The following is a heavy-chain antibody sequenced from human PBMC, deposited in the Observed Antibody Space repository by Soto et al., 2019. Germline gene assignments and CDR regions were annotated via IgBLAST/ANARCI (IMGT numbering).Heavy chain of an antibody. J-gene: IGHJ6*02. CDR3: ARGTSHYYSAMDV. V-gene: IGHV3-33*01. CDR2: IWYDGSNE. Sequence: QVQLVESGGGVVQPGRSLRLSCAASGFSFSSYGMHWVRQAPGKGLEWVALIWYDGSNEYYADSVKGRFSISRDNSNNTLYLEMISLRADDMAVYYCARGTSHYYSAMDVWGQGTTVTVSS. D-gene: IGHD1-1*01. CDR1: GFSFSSYG.